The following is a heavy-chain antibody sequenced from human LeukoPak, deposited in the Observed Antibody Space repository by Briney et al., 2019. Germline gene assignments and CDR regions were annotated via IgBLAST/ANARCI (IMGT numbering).Heavy chain of an antibody. CDR3: AKDPYSHITRPGVVARDY. CDR2: ISGSGGST. D-gene: IGHD3-3*01. CDR1: GFTFGDYG. Sequence: GGSLRLSCSVSGFTFGDYGMSWVRQAPGKGREWVSAISGSGGSTYYADSVKGRFTISRDNSKNTLYLQMNSLRAEDTAVYYCAKDPYSHITRPGVVARDYWGQGTLVTVSS. V-gene: IGHV3-23*01. J-gene: IGHJ4*02.